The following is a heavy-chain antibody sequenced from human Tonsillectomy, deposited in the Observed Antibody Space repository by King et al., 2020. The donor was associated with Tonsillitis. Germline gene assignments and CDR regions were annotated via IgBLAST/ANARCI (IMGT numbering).Heavy chain of an antibody. CDR3: ASLRTASWTYYSEY. J-gene: IGHJ4*02. Sequence: VQLQESGPGLVKPSQTLSLTCTVSGGSISSGDYYWSWIRQHPEKGLEWIGYIYYSGTTYYIPSLKSRVTISMDTSKNQFSLKLTSVTAADTAVYYCASLRTASWTYYSEYWGQGTLVTVSS. V-gene: IGHV4-31*03. D-gene: IGHD2-21*02. CDR2: IYYSGTT. CDR1: GGSISSGDYY.